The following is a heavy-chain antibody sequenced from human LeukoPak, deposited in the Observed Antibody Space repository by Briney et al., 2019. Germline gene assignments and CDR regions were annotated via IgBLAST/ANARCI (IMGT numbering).Heavy chain of an antibody. V-gene: IGHV3-23*01. J-gene: IGHJ4*02. CDR3: AKGLSIVGATTPFDY. CDR2: ISGSGGST. CDR1: GFTFSSYA. D-gene: IGHD1-26*01. Sequence: GGSLRLCCAASGFTFSSYAMSWVRQAPGKGLEWVSAISGSGGSTYYADSVKGRFTISRDNSKNTLYLQMNSLRAEDTAVYYCAKGLSIVGATTPFDYWGQRTLVTVSS.